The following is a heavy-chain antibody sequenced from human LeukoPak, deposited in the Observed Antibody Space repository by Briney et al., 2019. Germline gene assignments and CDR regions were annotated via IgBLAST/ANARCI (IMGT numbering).Heavy chain of an antibody. J-gene: IGHJ4*02. D-gene: IGHD2/OR15-2a*01. Sequence: KPSETLPLTCAVYGGSFSGYYWSWIRQPPGKGLEWIGEINHSGSTNYNPSLKSRVTISVDTSKNQFSLKLSSVTAADTAVYYCARGLRENSSQDHDYFDYWGQGTLVTVSS. CDR2: INHSGST. V-gene: IGHV4-34*01. CDR1: GGSFSGYY. CDR3: ARGLRENSSQDHDYFDY.